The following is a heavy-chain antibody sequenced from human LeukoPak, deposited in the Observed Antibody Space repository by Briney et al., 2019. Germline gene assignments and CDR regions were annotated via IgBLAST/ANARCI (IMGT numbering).Heavy chain of an antibody. CDR1: GGSISSGGYY. CDR2: IYYSGST. CDR3: ASGIAAADYYYGMDV. Sequence: SQTLSLTCTVSGGSISSGGYYWSWIRQHPGKGLEWIGYIYYSGSTYYNPSLKSRVTISVDTSKNQFSLKPSSVTAADTAVYYCASGIAAADYYYGMDVWGQGTTVTVSS. V-gene: IGHV4-31*03. J-gene: IGHJ6*02. D-gene: IGHD6-13*01.